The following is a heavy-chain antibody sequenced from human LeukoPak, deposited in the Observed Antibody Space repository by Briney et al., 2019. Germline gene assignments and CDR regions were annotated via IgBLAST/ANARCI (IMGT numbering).Heavy chain of an antibody. Sequence: GGSLRLSCAASGFTVSTNHMSWVRQAPGKGLEWVSSISSDSSYIDYADSVKGRFTISRDNARNSLYLQMNNLRAEDTAVYFCASLPWLVRWIYYWGQGTLVTVSS. CDR3: ASLPWLVRWIYY. D-gene: IGHD6-19*01. V-gene: IGHV3-21*01. CDR2: ISSDSSYI. CDR1: GFTVSTNH. J-gene: IGHJ4*02.